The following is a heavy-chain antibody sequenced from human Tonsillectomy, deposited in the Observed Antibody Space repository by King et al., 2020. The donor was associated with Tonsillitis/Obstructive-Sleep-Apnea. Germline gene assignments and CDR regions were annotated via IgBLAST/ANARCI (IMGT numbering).Heavy chain of an antibody. Sequence: VQLVQSGAEVKKPGAAVKVSCKASGYTFSVYYMHWVRQAPGQGLEWMGWINPNSGGTNYAQKFQDRVIMTRDTSSSTAFMELSSLRSDDTAVYYCARLGSPMYYYDSSAYQAFDIWGQGTMVTVSS. CDR2: INPNSGGT. D-gene: IGHD3-22*01. V-gene: IGHV1-2*02. J-gene: IGHJ3*02. CDR3: ARLGSPMYYYDSSAYQAFDI. CDR1: GYTFSVYY.